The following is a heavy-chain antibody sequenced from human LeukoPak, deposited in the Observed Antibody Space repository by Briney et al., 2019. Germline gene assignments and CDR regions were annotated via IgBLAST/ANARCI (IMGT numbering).Heavy chain of an antibody. Sequence: SETLSLTCAVYGGSFSGYYWSWVRQPPGKGLEWSGEINHSGSTNYNPSLKSRLTISVDTSKTQFSLRLSSVTAADTAVYYCARDYYYYYGMDVWGQGTTVTVSS. CDR2: INHSGST. CDR1: GGSFSGYY. CDR3: ARDYYYYYGMDV. V-gene: IGHV4-34*01. J-gene: IGHJ6*02.